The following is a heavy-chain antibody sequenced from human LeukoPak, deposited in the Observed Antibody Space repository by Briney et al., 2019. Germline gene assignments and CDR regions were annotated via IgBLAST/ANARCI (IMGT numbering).Heavy chain of an antibody. CDR2: INPNSGGT. D-gene: IGHD2-21*02. CDR1: GHTFTGYY. V-gene: IGHV1-2*02. CDR3: ARDGDCGGDCYARGGYYYYYYMDV. Sequence: GASVKLSCKASGHTFTGYYMHWVRQAPGQGLEWMGWINPNSGGTNYAQKFQGRVTMTRDTSISTAYMELSRLRSDDTAVYYCARDGDCGGDCYARGGYYYYYYMDVWGKGTTVTVSS. J-gene: IGHJ6*03.